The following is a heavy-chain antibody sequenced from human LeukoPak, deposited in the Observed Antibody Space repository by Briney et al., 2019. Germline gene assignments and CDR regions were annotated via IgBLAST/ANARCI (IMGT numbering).Heavy chain of an antibody. D-gene: IGHD6-13*01. CDR3: AKAESSSWYWYSDH. CDR2: ISWDGDNT. J-gene: IGHJ4*02. Sequence: GSLILSCDASGFPFDDYSMHWVRPAPGKGLEWVCLISWDGDNTYYADSVKGRFTISRDNSKNSLYLQMNSLRTEDTALYYCAKAESSSWYWYSDHWGQGTLVTVSS. CDR1: GFPFDDYS. V-gene: IGHV3-43*01.